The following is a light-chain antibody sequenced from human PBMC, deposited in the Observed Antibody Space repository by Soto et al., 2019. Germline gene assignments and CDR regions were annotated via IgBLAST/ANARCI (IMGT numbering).Light chain of an antibody. CDR3: QQTDSTPQT. CDR1: QSIRNY. CDR2: AAS. J-gene: IGKJ1*01. Sequence: DIQMTQSPSSLSASVGDRVTISCRASQSIRNYVSWYQQKPGTAPKLLIRAASTLQSGVPSMFSGNGSETDFTLSISSLEIEEFATYFWQQTDSTPQTFGQGTNVEI. V-gene: IGKV1-39*01.